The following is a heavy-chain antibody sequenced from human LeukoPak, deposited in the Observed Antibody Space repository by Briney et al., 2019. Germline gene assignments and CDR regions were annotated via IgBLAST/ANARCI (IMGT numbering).Heavy chain of an antibody. Sequence: PGGSLRLSCAASGFTFSSYSMNWVRQAPGKGLEWVSSISSSSSYIYYADSVKGRFTISRDNAKNSLYLQMNSLRAEDTGVYYCAKEIAAAGAGAFDIWGQGTMVTVSS. CDR1: GFTFSSYS. CDR2: ISSSSSYI. J-gene: IGHJ3*02. V-gene: IGHV3-21*04. D-gene: IGHD6-13*01. CDR3: AKEIAAAGAGAFDI.